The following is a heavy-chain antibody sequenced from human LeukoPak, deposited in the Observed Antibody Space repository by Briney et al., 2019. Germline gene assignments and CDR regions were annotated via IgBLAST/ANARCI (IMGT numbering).Heavy chain of an antibody. Sequence: SETLSLTCTVSGGSIISDHYWTWIRQSAGGELEWIGRVYSNGHANYNPSLQSRVSISIDTSKNQFSLKLISVTAADTAVYCCARLVPERFFQLNPEGYYDYWGQGTLVTVSS. D-gene: IGHD3-3*01. V-gene: IGHV4-4*07. CDR2: VYSNGHA. CDR3: ARLVPERFFQLNPEGYYDY. CDR1: GGSIISDHY. J-gene: IGHJ4*02.